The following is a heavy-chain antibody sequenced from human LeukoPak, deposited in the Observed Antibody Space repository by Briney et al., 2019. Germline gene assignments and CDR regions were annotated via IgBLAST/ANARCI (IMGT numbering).Heavy chain of an antibody. CDR3: ASSGSYRFDY. V-gene: IGHV3-48*02. Sequence: GGSLRLSCAASGFTFSSYSMNWVRQAPGKGLEWVSHITASGTAMFYADSVKGRFTISRDNAKNSPYLQMNSLRDEDTAVYYCASSGSYRFDYWGQGTLVTVSS. CDR2: ITASGTAM. CDR1: GFTFSSYS. D-gene: IGHD1-26*01. J-gene: IGHJ4*02.